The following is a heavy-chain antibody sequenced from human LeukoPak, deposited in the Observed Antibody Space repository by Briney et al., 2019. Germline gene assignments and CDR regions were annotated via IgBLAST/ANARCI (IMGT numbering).Heavy chain of an antibody. CDR1: GFTVSSNY. J-gene: IGHJ4*02. CDR2: IYSGGST. D-gene: IGHD3-10*01. V-gene: IGHV3-66*01. CDR3: AKDPARGPSFFDY. Sequence: GGSLRLSCAASGFTVSSNYMNWVRQAPGKGLEWVSLIYSGGSTFYADSVKGRFTISRDNSKNTLYLQMNSLRAKDTAVYYCAKDPARGPSFFDYWGQGTLVTVSS.